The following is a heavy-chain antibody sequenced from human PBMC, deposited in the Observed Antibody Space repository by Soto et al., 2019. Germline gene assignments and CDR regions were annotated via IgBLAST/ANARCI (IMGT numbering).Heavy chain of an antibody. J-gene: IGHJ6*03. Sequence: EVQLVESGGGVVRPGGALRLACAASGFTFDDDGMSWVLQAPGKGLVWASGINWNGGSTGYADSVKGRFTISRDNAKNSLYLQMNSLRAEDTALYHCARDLNYYYYYMDVWGKGTTVTVSS. V-gene: IGHV3-20*01. CDR2: INWNGGST. CDR3: ARDLNYYYYYMDV. CDR1: GFTFDDDG.